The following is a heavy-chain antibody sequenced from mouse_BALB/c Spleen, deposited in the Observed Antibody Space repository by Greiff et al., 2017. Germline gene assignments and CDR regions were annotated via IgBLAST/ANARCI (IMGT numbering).Heavy chain of an antibody. D-gene: IGHD2-1*01. V-gene: IGHV5-6-5*01. Sequence: EVQLVESGGGLVKPGGSLKLSCAASGFTFSSYAMSWVRQTPEKRLEWVASISSGGSTYYPDSVKGRFTISRDNARNILYLQMSSLRSEDTAMYYCARGEGNTWFAYWGQGTLVTVSA. J-gene: IGHJ3*01. CDR2: ISSGGST. CDR3: ARGEGNTWFAY. CDR1: GFTFSSYA.